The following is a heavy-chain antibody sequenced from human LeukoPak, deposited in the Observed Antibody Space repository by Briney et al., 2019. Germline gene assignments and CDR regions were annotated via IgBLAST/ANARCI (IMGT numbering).Heavy chain of an antibody. CDR2: ISYDGSNK. Sequence: PGRSLRLSCAASGFTFSSYGMHWVRQAPGKGLEWVAVISYDGSNKYYADSVKGRFIISRDNSKNTLYLQMNSLRAEDTAVYYCAKGICSGGSCYLLDYWGQGTLVTVSS. D-gene: IGHD2-15*01. CDR3: AKGICSGGSCYLLDY. CDR1: GFTFSSYG. J-gene: IGHJ4*02. V-gene: IGHV3-30*18.